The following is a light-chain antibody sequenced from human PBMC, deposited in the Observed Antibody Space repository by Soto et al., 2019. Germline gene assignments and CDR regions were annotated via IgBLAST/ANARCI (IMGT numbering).Light chain of an antibody. CDR1: QSVSSN. CDR3: QQYASSRP. J-gene: IGKJ1*01. V-gene: IGKV3-15*01. Sequence: EIGMTHSPATLSVSPGERATLSCRASQSVSSNLAWYQQKPGQAPRLLIYGASTRATGIPARFSGSGSGTDFTLTITRLEPEDFAVYYCQQYASSRPFGQGTKVDIK. CDR2: GAS.